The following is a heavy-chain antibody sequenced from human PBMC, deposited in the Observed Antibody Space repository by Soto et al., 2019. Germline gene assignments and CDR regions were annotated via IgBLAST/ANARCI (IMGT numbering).Heavy chain of an antibody. D-gene: IGHD4-17*01. V-gene: IGHV3-9*01. CDR3: ARRWKGLGRAFDI. J-gene: IGHJ3*02. Sequence: EVQLVESGGGLVQPGRSLRLSCAASGFSFNEHAIHWVRQAPGKGLEWVSGISYNSGDMVFAVSVKGRFTISRDNAKYAAYLQINSLRVEDTALYYCARRWKGLGRAFDIWGQGTMVTVSS. CDR1: GFSFNEHA. CDR2: ISYNSGDM.